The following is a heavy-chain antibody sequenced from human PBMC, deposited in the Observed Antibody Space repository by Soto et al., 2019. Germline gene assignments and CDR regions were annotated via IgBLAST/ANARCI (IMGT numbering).Heavy chain of an antibody. CDR1: GGSISSGGYY. CDR2: IYYSGST. V-gene: IGHV4-31*03. Sequence: PSETLSLTCTVSGGSISSGGYYWSWIRQHPGKGLEWIGYIYYSGSTYYNPSLKSRVTISVDTSKNQFSLKLSSVTAADTAVYYCARMARFWSGYWLAGGFDPWGQGTLVTVSS. J-gene: IGHJ5*02. D-gene: IGHD3-3*01. CDR3: ARMARFWSGYWLAGGFDP.